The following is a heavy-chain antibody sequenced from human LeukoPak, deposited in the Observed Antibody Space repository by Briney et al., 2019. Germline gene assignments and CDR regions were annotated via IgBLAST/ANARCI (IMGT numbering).Heavy chain of an antibody. CDR1: GGSISSGGYY. Sequence: SQTLSLTCTVSGGSISSGGYYWSWIRQHPGKGLEWIGYIYYSGSTYYNPSLRSRVTISVDTSKNQFSLKLSSVTAADTAVYYCARHMASSGSHPSWFDPWGQGTLVTVSS. V-gene: IGHV4-31*03. CDR3: ARHMASSGSHPSWFDP. J-gene: IGHJ5*02. CDR2: IYYSGST. D-gene: IGHD3-22*01.